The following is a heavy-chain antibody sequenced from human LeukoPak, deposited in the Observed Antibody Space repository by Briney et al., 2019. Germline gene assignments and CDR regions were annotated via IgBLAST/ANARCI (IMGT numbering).Heavy chain of an antibody. CDR1: GYTFTGYY. J-gene: IGHJ4*02. CDR2: INPNSGGT. D-gene: IGHD3-22*01. Sequence: ASMKVSCKASGYTFTGYYMHWVLQAPGQGLEWMGWINPNSGGTNYAQKFQGRVTMTRDTSISTAYMELSRLRSDDTAVYYCARVSFFGVVADYYDSSGYPLDYWGQGTLVTVSS. CDR3: ARVSFFGVVADYYDSSGYPLDY. V-gene: IGHV1-2*02.